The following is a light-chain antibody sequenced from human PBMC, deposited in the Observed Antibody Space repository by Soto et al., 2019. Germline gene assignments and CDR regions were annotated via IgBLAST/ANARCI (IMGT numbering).Light chain of an antibody. V-gene: IGKV1-39*01. Sequence: DIQMTQSPSSLSASVGDRVPITCRASRSIGGYLTWYQQLPGKAPKLLIFAASGLQSGVPSRFSGSGSGTDFTLTISSLQPEDFATYYCQQRYSSPITFGQGTRLEIK. CDR1: RSIGGY. CDR3: QQRYSSPIT. J-gene: IGKJ5*01. CDR2: AAS.